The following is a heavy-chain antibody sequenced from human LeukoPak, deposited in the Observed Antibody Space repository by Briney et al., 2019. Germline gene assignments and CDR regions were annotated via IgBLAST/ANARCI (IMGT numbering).Heavy chain of an antibody. CDR1: GFTFSSYG. CDR2: ISSSSSYI. CDR3: ARDSFSSSWISYYYYYYMDV. J-gene: IGHJ6*03. Sequence: PGGSLRLSCAASGFTFSSYGMHWVRQAPGKGLEWVSSISSSSSYIYYADSVKGRFTISRDNAKNSLYLQMNSLRAEDTAVYYCARDSFSSSWISYYYYYYMDVWGKGTTVTVSS. V-gene: IGHV3-21*01. D-gene: IGHD6-13*01.